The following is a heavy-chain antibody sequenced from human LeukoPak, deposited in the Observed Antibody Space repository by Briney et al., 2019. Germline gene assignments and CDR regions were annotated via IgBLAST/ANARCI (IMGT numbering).Heavy chain of an antibody. D-gene: IGHD4/OR15-4a*01. CDR3: AKEIYGDPTGGRFQH. CDR1: GFTFSSYA. J-gene: IGHJ1*01. Sequence: GGSLRLSWAAAGFTFSSYAMSWVRQAPGKGLEWVSVISGSGDRTYYADSVKGRFTISRDNSKNTLYLQMKSLRAEDTAVYYCAKEIYGDPTGGRFQHWGQGTLVTVSS. V-gene: IGHV3-23*01. CDR2: ISGSGDRT.